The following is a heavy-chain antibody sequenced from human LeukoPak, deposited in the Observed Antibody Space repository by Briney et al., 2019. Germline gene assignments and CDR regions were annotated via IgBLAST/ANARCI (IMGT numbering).Heavy chain of an antibody. CDR1: GFTFNNYA. V-gene: IGHV3-23*01. D-gene: IGHD3-10*01. Sequence: AGGSLRLSCAGSGFTFNNYAMSWVRQAPGKGLEWVSAISGTGATTYYADSVKSRFAISRDNSKNTLYLQMTSLRADDTAVYYCAKDQRFGDLDDYRGQGTLVTVSS. CDR3: AKDQRFGDLDDY. J-gene: IGHJ4*02. CDR2: ISGTGATT.